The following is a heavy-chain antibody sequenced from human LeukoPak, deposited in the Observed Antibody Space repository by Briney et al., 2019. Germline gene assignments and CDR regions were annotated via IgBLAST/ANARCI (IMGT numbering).Heavy chain of an antibody. CDR3: VKDAGYCSSTTCPFDY. Sequence: GGSLRLSCATSGFTFSFYAMSWVRQAPGKGLEWVSTVDSSGGRTHYADSVEGRFTISRDNSKNTLYLQMNSPRAEDTAAYYCVKDAGYCSSTTCPFDYWGQGTLVTVSS. CDR2: VDSSGGRT. D-gene: IGHD2-2*01. V-gene: IGHV3-23*01. CDR1: GFTFSFYA. J-gene: IGHJ4*02.